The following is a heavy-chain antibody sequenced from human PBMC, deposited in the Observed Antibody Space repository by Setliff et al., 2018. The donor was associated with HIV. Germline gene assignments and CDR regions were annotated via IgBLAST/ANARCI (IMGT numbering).Heavy chain of an antibody. D-gene: IGHD3-10*01. J-gene: IGHJ4*02. CDR1: GGSIRSSSYY. Sequence: KTSETLSLTCTVSGGSIRSSSYYWGWIRQPPEKGLEWIGRIYTSGSTNYNPSLKSRVTISVDTSKSQFSLRLNSVTATDTALYYCARGRFHRLHRPYSGSGSLGIQYFDYWGQGTLVTVSS. V-gene: IGHV4-39*07. CDR2: IYTSGST. CDR3: ARGRFHRLHRPYSGSGSLGIQYFDY.